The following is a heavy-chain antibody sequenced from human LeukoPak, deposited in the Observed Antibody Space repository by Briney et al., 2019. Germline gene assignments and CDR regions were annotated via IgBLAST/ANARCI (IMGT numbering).Heavy chain of an antibody. J-gene: IGHJ5*02. CDR2: IYTSGST. D-gene: IGHD4-17*01. V-gene: IGHV4-4*07. Sequence: PSETLSLTCTVSGGSISSYYWSWIRQPAGKGLEWIGRIYTSGSTNYNPSLKSRVTMSVDTSKNQFSLKLSSATAADTAVYYCARERTTVTYNWFDPWGQGTLVTVSS. CDR3: ARERTTVTYNWFDP. CDR1: GGSISSYY.